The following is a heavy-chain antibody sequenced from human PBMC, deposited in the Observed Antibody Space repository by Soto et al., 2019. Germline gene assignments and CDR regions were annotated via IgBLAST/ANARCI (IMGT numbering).Heavy chain of an antibody. J-gene: IGHJ6*02. CDR1: GGSISSGDYY. V-gene: IGHV4-30-4*01. CDR2: IYYSGST. Sequence: SETLSLTCTVSGGSISSGDYYWSRIRQPPGKGLEWIGYIYYSGSTYYNPSLKSRVTISVDTSKNQFSLKLSSVTAADTAVYYCARDSGYDSSGYYYLSGMDVWGQGTTVTVSS. D-gene: IGHD3-22*01. CDR3: ARDSGYDSSGYYYLSGMDV.